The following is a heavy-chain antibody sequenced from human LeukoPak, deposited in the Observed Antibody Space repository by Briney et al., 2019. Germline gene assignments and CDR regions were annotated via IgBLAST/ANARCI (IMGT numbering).Heavy chain of an antibody. CDR2: IYPGDSDT. CDR1: GYSLTTYW. CDR3: ARQVDYGLDY. Sequence: GESLKISCKGSGYSLTTYWIGWVRQMPGKGLEWMGIIYPGDSDTRYRPSFQGQVTISADKSISTAYLQWSSLKASDTAIYYCARQVDYGLDYWGQGTLVTVSS. J-gene: IGHJ4*02. V-gene: IGHV5-51*01. D-gene: IGHD4-17*01.